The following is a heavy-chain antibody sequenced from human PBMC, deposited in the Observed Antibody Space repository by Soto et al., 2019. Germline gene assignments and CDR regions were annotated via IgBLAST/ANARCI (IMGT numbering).Heavy chain of an antibody. CDR1: GYTFTSYG. J-gene: IGHJ3*02. D-gene: IGHD3-22*01. CDR3: ARDLTYYYDSRVAFDI. V-gene: IGHV1-18*01. CDR2: ISAYNGNT. Sequence: QVQLVQSGAEVKKPGASVKVSCKASGYTFTSYGISWVRQAPGQGLEWMGWISAYNGNTNYAQKLQGRVTMTTDTSTSTADMELRSLRSDDTAVYYCARDLTYYYDSRVAFDIWGQGTMVTVSS.